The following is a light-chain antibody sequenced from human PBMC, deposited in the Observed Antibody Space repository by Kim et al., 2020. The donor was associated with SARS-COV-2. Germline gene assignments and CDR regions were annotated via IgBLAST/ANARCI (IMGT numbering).Light chain of an antibody. J-gene: IGLJ2*01. CDR1: TSDIGAYRY. Sequence: GQSITISCTGTTSDIGAYRYVSWYQQHPGKAPKLLIYGVDKRPSGLSDRFSGSKSDNTASLTISGIQAEDEADYYCSSYTTSSTRVFGGGTQLTVL. CDR3: SSYTTSSTRV. V-gene: IGLV2-14*03. CDR2: GVD.